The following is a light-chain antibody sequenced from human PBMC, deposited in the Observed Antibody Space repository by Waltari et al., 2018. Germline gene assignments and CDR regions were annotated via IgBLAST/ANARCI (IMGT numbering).Light chain of an antibody. CDR2: KAS. CDR1: QSISSW. CDR3: QQYNSFCT. V-gene: IGKV1-5*03. J-gene: IGKJ1*01. Sequence: DIQMTQSPSTLSASVGDRVTITCRASQSISSWLAWYQQKPGKAPKLLIYKASSLESGDPSRFSGSGSGTEFTLTISSLQPDDFAPYYCQQYNSFCTFGQGTKVEI.